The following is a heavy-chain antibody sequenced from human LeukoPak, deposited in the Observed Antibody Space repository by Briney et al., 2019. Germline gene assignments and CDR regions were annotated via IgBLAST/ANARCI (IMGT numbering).Heavy chain of an antibody. J-gene: IGHJ4*02. CDR1: GGSLSGYY. V-gene: IGHV4-34*01. Sequence: PSETLSLTCAVYGGSLSGYYWSWIRQPPGKGLEWIGEINHWGSTNYNPSLKSRVAISVDTSKNQFSLKLSSVTAADTAVYSCARQISRSGRFNYFFDYWGQGTLVTVSS. CDR2: INHWGST. D-gene: IGHD3-10*01. CDR3: ARQISRSGRFNYFFDY.